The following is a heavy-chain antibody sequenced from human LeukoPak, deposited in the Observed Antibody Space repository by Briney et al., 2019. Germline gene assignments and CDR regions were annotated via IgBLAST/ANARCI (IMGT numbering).Heavy chain of an antibody. V-gene: IGHV4-39*07. D-gene: IGHD3-10*01. CDR1: GVSISSSSYY. CDR3: ARGGSNNFDY. CDR2: IYYSGST. J-gene: IGHJ4*02. Sequence: SETLSLTCTVSGVSISSSSYYWVWLRQPPGKGLEWIGSIYYSGSTYYNPSLKSRVTISVDTSNNQFSLKLSCVTASDTAVYYCARGGSNNFDYWGQGTLVTVSS.